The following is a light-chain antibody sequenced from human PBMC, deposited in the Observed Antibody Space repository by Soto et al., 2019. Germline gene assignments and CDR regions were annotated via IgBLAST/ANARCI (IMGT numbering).Light chain of an antibody. CDR3: QQYNNWPPEET. CDR1: QSVSSN. V-gene: IGKV3-15*01. CDR2: DAS. J-gene: IGKJ1*01. Sequence: EIVMTQSPATLSVSPGARATLSCRASQSVSSNLAWYQQKPGQAPRLLIYDASTRATGIPARFSGSGSGTEFTLTISSLQSEDFAVYYCQQYNNWPPEETFGQGTKVEIK.